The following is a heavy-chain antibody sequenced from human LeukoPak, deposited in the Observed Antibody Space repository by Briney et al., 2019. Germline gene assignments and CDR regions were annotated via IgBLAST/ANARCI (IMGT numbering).Heavy chain of an antibody. Sequence: PGGSLRLSCVASGFTFSSYWMTWVRQAPGKGLEWLANIKEDGSIQYYLDSVRGRFTISRDNAKTSVYLQLNSLRADDTAVYYCASGVWTGVAVSDYWGQGTLVTVSS. CDR2: IKEDGSIQ. CDR1: GFTFSSYW. D-gene: IGHD6-19*01. J-gene: IGHJ4*02. V-gene: IGHV3-7*01. CDR3: ASGVWTGVAVSDY.